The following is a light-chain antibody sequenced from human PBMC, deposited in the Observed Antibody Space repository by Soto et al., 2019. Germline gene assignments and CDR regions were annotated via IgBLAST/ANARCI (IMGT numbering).Light chain of an antibody. CDR2: KAS. J-gene: IGKJ1*01. CDR1: QSINTW. Sequence: DIQMTQSPSTLSASVGDRVTITCRASQSINTWLAWYQLKPGRAPKLLIYKASTLESGVSSRFSGSGSGTEFTLTISSLQPDDFATYYCQQYQTYSQFGQGTTV. V-gene: IGKV1-5*03. CDR3: QQYQTYSQ.